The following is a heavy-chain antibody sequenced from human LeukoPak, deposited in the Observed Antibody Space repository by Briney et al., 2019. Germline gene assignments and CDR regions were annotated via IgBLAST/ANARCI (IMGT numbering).Heavy chain of an antibody. J-gene: IGHJ4*02. CDR3: AKGSEYYDFWTYYLADY. V-gene: IGHV3-7*01. D-gene: IGHD3/OR15-3a*01. Sequence: GGSLRLSCAASGFIFGNYWMTWVRQAPGKGLEWVANIKQDGSVKNYGDAVKGRFTISRDDARNRLYLQMNSLRAEDRALYYCAKGSEYYDFWTYYLADYWGQGTLVTVSS. CDR2: IKQDGSVK. CDR1: GFIFGNYW.